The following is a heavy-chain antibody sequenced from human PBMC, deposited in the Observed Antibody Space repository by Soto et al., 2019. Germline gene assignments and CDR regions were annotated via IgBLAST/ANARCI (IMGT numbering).Heavy chain of an antibody. Sequence: GASVKVSCKASGYTFTGYYMHWVRQAPGQGLEWMGWINPNSGGTNYAQKFQGWVTMTRDTSISTAYMELSRLRSDDTAVYYCARDSGAGKNWFDPWGQGTLVTVSS. CDR3: ARDSGAGKNWFDP. CDR1: GYTFTGYY. D-gene: IGHD6-19*01. CDR2: INPNSGGT. V-gene: IGHV1-2*04. J-gene: IGHJ5*02.